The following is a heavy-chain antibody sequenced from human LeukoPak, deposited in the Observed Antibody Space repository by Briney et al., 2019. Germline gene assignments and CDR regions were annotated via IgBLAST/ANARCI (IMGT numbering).Heavy chain of an antibody. CDR2: IYYSGST. D-gene: IGHD3-10*01. CDR3: ARQSPYDYGPYYFDY. CDR1: GGSISSGDYY. V-gene: IGHV4-30-4*08. J-gene: IGHJ4*02. Sequence: SQTLSLTCTVSGGSISSGDYYWSWIRQPPGKGLEWIGYIYYSGSTYYNPSLKSRVTISVDTSKNQFSLKLSSVTAADTAVYYCARQSPYDYGPYYFDYWGQGTLVTVSS.